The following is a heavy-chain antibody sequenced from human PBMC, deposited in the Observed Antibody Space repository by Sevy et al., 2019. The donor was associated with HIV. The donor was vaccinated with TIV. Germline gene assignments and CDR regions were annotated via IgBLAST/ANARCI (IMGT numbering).Heavy chain of an antibody. V-gene: IGHV3-30*04. CDR2: ISYDGRNK. CDR3: ARGPVPIAAAGTYFDY. CDR1: GFTFSSYA. J-gene: IGHJ4*02. Sequence: GGSLRLSCAASGFTFSSYAMYWVRQAPGKGLEWVAVISYDGRNKYYADSVKGRFTISRDNSKNTMYLQMNSLRAEDTAMYYCARGPVPIAAAGTYFDYWGQETLVTVSS. D-gene: IGHD6-13*01.